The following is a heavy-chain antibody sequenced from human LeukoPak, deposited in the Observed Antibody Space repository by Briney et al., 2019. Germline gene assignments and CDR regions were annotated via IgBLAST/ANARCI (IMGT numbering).Heavy chain of an antibody. D-gene: IGHD2-2*01. CDR1: GYSFISYW. J-gene: IGHJ4*02. Sequence: GESLKISCKGSGYSFISYWIGWVRQMPGKGLEWMGIIFPGGSDTRYSPSFQGQVTISADRSISTAYLQWSSLKASDTAMYYCARTEGSLPYDYWGQGTLVTVSS. CDR2: IFPGGSDT. V-gene: IGHV5-51*01. CDR3: ARTEGSLPYDY.